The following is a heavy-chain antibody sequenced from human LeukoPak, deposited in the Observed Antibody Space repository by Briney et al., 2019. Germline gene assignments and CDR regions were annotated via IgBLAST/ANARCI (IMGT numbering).Heavy chain of an antibody. CDR2: INPSGGST. J-gene: IGHJ5*02. V-gene: IGHV1-46*01. CDR1: GYTFTSYY. D-gene: IGHD5-18*01. CDR3: ARGRGYSPLRWWFDP. Sequence: ASVKVSCKASGYTFTSYYMYWVRQAPGQGLEWMGIINPSGGSTSYAQKFQGRVTITRDTSASTAYMELSSLRSEDTAVYYCARGRGYSPLRWWFDPWGQGTLVTVSS.